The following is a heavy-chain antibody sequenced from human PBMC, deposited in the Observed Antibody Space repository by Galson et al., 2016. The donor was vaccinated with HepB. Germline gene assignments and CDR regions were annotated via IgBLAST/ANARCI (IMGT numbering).Heavy chain of an antibody. J-gene: IGHJ3*02. V-gene: IGHV3-13*04. D-gene: IGHD3-16*01. Sequence: SLRLSCAASGFTFSRYDIHWVRQVTGKGLQWVSAIGGAGDTYYSGSVKGRFTISRENAKNSLYLQVNSLTAGDTAVYYCARESTGRGVDAFDIWGQGTMVIVSS. CDR2: IGGAGDT. CDR3: ARESTGRGVDAFDI. CDR1: GFTFSRYD.